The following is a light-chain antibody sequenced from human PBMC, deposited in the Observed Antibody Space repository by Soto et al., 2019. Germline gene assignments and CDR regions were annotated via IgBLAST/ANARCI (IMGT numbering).Light chain of an antibody. J-gene: IGKJ4*01. CDR1: QSVSYY. V-gene: IGKV3-20*01. CDR3: LQYHNWPLT. CDR2: DAS. Sequence: EIVLTQSPGTLSLSPGERATLSCRASQSVSYYLAWYQQKPGQAPRLLIYDASSRATGVPDRFSGSGSGTDFTLTISRLEPEDFAVYYCLQYHNWPLTFGGGTKVEIK.